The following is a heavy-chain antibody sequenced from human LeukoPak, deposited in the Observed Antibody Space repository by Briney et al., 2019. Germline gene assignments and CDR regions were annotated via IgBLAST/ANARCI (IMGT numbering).Heavy chain of an antibody. CDR2: IYSGGST. V-gene: IGHV3-53*01. D-gene: IGHD5-24*01. J-gene: IGHJ6*02. Sequence: PGGSLSLSCAASGFTVSTNYISWVRPAPGEGLKWVSFIYSGGSTYYADSVKGRFTISRDNSKNTLYLQMNSLRAEDTAVYYCARAGDGYKPYCYYYGMDVWGQGTTVTVSS. CDR3: ARAGDGYKPYCYYYGMDV. CDR1: GFTVSTNY.